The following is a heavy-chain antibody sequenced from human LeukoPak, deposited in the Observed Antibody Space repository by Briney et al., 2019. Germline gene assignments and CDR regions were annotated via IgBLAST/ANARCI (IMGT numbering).Heavy chain of an antibody. Sequence: GRSLRLSCAASGFTFSSYAMHWVRQAPGKGLEWVAVIWYDGSNKYYADSVKGRFTISRDNSKNTLYLQMNSLRAEDTAVYYCAIYCSSTSCIGGYWGQGTLVTVSS. CDR3: AIYCSSTSCIGGY. CDR1: GFTFSSYA. V-gene: IGHV3-33*08. D-gene: IGHD2-2*01. CDR2: IWYDGSNK. J-gene: IGHJ4*02.